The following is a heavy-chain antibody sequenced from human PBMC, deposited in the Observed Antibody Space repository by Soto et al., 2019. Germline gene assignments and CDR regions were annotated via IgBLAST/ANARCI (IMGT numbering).Heavy chain of an antibody. J-gene: IGHJ4*02. V-gene: IGHV3-9*01. D-gene: IGHD6-19*01. Sequence: AGGSLRLSCAASGFTFDDYAMHWVRQAPGKGLEWVSGISWNSGSIGYADSVKGRFTISRDNAKNSLYLQMNSLRAEDTALYYCAKDAYSSGGLGWLDYWGQGTLVTVSS. CDR2: ISWNSGSI. CDR3: AKDAYSSGGLGWLDY. CDR1: GFTFDDYA.